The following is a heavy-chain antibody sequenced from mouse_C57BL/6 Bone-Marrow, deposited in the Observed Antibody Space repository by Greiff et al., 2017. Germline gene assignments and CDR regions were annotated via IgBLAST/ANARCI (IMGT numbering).Heavy chain of an antibody. CDR1: GYTFTSYW. V-gene: IGHV1-55*01. J-gene: IGHJ1*03. CDR3: SRGLLRGYWYFDV. Sequence: VQLQQSGAELVKPGASVKMSCKASGYTFTSYWITWVKPRPGQGLEWIGDIYPGSGSTTYNEKFKSKATLTVDTSSSTAYMQLRSLTSEDSAVYYWSRGLLRGYWYFDVWGTGTTVTVSS. CDR2: IYPGSGST. D-gene: IGHD1-1*01.